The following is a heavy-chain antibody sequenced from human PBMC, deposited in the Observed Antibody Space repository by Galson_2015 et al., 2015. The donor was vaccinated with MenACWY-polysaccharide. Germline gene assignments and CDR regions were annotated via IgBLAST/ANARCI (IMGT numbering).Heavy chain of an antibody. V-gene: IGHV3-21*01. CDR1: GFTFSSYS. J-gene: IGHJ1*01. CDR3: SRGPTVTWNEYFQH. Sequence: SLRLPCAASGFTFSSYSMNWVRQAPGTGLEWVSSVNSSRSYMYYADSVKGGFTISRDNAKNSLYLQVNSLRAEDTAVYYCSRGPTVTWNEYFQHWGQGTLVTVSS. D-gene: IGHD4-17*01. CDR2: VNSSRSYM.